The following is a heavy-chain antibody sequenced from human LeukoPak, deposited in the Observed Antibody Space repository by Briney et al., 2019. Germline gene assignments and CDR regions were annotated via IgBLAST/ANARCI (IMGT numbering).Heavy chain of an antibody. CDR2: ISAYNGNT. D-gene: IGHD2-2*01. CDR1: GYTFTSYG. CDR3: AATGGYCSSTNCYQLWFDP. Sequence: ASVKVSCKASGYTFTSYGISWVRQAPGQGLEWMGWISAYNGNTNYAQKLQGRVTMTTDTSTSTAYMELRSLRSDDTAVYYCAATGGYCSSTNCYQLWFDPWGQGTLVTVSS. J-gene: IGHJ5*02. V-gene: IGHV1-18*01.